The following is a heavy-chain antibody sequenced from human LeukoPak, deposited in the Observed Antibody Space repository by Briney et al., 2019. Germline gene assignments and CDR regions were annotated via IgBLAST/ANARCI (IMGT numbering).Heavy chain of an antibody. CDR1: GFTFSNYA. D-gene: IGHD3-10*01. V-gene: IGHV3-33*01. CDR3: ARAGAVDRGLDV. J-gene: IGHJ6*02. CDR2: IWLDGKNE. Sequence: GGSLRLSCVASGFTFSNYAMHWVRQAPGKGLEWVAVIWLDGKNEYYGDSVKGRSTISRDNSKNTVYLQLSSLRAQDTAMYYCARAGAVDRGLDVWGQGTTVTVSS.